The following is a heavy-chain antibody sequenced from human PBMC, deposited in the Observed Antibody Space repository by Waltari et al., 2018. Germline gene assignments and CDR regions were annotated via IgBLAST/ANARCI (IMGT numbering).Heavy chain of an antibody. V-gene: IGHV3-23*01. CDR2: ISGSGDTT. D-gene: IGHD3-3*01. CDR1: GFTFSNYA. Sequence: EVQLLESGGDLVQPGGSLRLSCAASGFTFSNYAMSWVRLAPGKGLEWVSTISGSGDTTYYADSVKGRFTISRDNSKNTLYLQMNSLRAEDTAVYYCARNRATTSSFFWSGYYAPFDYWGQGTLVTVSS. J-gene: IGHJ4*02. CDR3: ARNRATTSSFFWSGYYAPFDY.